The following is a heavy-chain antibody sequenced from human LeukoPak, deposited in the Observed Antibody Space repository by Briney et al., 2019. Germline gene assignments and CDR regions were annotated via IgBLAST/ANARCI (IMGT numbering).Heavy chain of an antibody. CDR2: INTYKGNT. CDR1: GGTFSNYA. Sequence: ASVKVSCKASGGTFSNYAISWVRQAPGQGLEWMGWINTYKGNTYYAQNFQDRVTMTTDTSTTTGYMELRSLTSDDTAIYYCARAGGWTREDYKDESYHIWGQGTVVTVSS. D-gene: IGHD6-19*01. J-gene: IGHJ3*02. CDR3: ARAGGWTREDYKDESYHI. V-gene: IGHV1-18*01.